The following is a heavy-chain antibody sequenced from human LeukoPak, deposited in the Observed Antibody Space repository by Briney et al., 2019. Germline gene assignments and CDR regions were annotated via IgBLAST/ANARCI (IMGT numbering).Heavy chain of an antibody. J-gene: IGHJ4*02. V-gene: IGHV4-39*01. Sequence: SETLSLTCTVSGGSISSSSYYWGWIRQPPGKGPEWIGSIYYSGSTYYNPSLKSRVTISVDTSKNQFSLKLSSVTAADTAVYYCARLGRGAALGWGQGTLVTVSS. CDR3: ARLGRGAALG. CDR2: IYYSGST. CDR1: GGSISSSSYY. D-gene: IGHD6-13*01.